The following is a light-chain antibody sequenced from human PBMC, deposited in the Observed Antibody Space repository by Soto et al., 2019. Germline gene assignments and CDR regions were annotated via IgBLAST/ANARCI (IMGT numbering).Light chain of an antibody. Sequence: QSVLTQPASVSGFPGQSITISCTGTSSDVGGYNYVSWYQQHPGRAPKLMIYEVSNRPSGFSNRFSGSKSGNTASLTISGLQAEDEDDCYCSSYTSSSTLDVFGTGTKVTVL. V-gene: IGLV2-14*01. CDR2: EVS. CDR3: SSYTSSSTLDV. CDR1: SSDVGGYNY. J-gene: IGLJ1*01.